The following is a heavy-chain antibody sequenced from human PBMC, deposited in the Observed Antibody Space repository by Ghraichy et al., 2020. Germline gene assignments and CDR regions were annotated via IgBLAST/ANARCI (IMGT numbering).Heavy chain of an antibody. CDR3: TTDPDIVVVVAATGGPYYFDY. Sequence: GGSLRLSCAASGFTFSNAWMNWVRQAPGKGLEWVGRIKSKTDGGTTDYAAPVKGRFTISRDDSKNTLYLQMNSLKTEDTAVYYCTTDPDIVVVVAATGGPYYFDYWGQGTLVTVSS. V-gene: IGHV3-15*07. J-gene: IGHJ4*02. CDR2: IKSKTDGGTT. D-gene: IGHD2-15*01. CDR1: GFTFSNAW.